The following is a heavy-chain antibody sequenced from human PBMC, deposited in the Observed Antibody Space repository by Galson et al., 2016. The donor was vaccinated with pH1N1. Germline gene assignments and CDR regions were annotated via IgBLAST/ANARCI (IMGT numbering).Heavy chain of an antibody. CDR2: ITYTSATI. CDR1: GFTFSSWH. Sequence: SLRLSCAASGFTFSSWHMDWVRQAPGEGLEWISFITYTSATIYYADSVRGRFTISRDNAKSSLFLQMNSLRVEDTAVYYCASKPYGDPNYWGQGALVTVSS. J-gene: IGHJ4*02. CDR3: ASKPYGDPNY. V-gene: IGHV3-48*04. D-gene: IGHD4-17*01.